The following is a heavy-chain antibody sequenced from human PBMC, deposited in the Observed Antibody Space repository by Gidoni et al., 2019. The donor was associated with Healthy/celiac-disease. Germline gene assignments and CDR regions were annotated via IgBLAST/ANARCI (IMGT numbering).Heavy chain of an antibody. CDR2: IYYSGST. J-gene: IGHJ3*02. CDR1: GGSISSSSYY. V-gene: IGHV4-39*01. CDR3: ARRGRNCGGDCYYPGGAFDI. D-gene: IGHD2-21*02. Sequence: QLQLQESGPGLVKPSETLSLTCTVSGGSISSSSYYWGWIRQPPGKGLEWIGSIYYSGSTYYNPSLKSRVTISVDTSKNQFSLKLSSVTAADTAVYYCARRGRNCGGDCYYPGGAFDIWGQGTMVTVSS.